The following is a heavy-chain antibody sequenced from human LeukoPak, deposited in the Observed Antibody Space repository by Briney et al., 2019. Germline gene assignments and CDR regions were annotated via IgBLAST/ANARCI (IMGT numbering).Heavy chain of an antibody. CDR1: GYTFTGYY. CDR2: INPNSGGT. D-gene: IGHD3-10*01. V-gene: IGHV1-2*02. J-gene: IGHJ4*02. Sequence: ASVKVSCKASGYTFTGYYMHWVRQAPGQGLEWMGWINPNSGGTNYAQKFQGRVTMTRDTSRSTANMELSSLRSDDTAVYYCARVWIEYGVGSRTFGYWGQGTLVTVSS. CDR3: ARVWIEYGVGSRTFGY.